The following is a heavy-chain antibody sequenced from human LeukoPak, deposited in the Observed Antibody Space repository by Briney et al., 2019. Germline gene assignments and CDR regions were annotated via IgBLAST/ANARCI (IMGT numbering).Heavy chain of an antibody. CDR2: MNPNSGNT. CDR3: ARRDYYDSDHLFDP. Sequence: ASVKVSCKASGYTFTSYDINWVRQATGQGLEWMGWMNPNSGNTGYAQKFQGRVTMTRNTSTSTAYMELRSLRSDDTAVYYCARRDYYDSDHLFDPWGQGTLVTVSS. V-gene: IGHV1-8*01. J-gene: IGHJ5*02. D-gene: IGHD3-3*01. CDR1: GYTFTSYD.